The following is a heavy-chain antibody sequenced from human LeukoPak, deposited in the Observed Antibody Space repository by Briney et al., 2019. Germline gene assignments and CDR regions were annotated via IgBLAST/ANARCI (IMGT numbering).Heavy chain of an antibody. V-gene: IGHV4-59*01. CDR1: GGSISGYY. CDR3: ARGIRPFDY. CDR2: VHNSGST. J-gene: IGHJ4*02. Sequence: SETLSLTCTVSGGSISGYYWSWIREPPGKGLEWIGYVHNSGSTNYNHSLKSRVHISVNPSKNQSSLKLSSVTAADTAVYYCARGIRPFDYWGQGTLVTVSS. D-gene: IGHD1-14*01.